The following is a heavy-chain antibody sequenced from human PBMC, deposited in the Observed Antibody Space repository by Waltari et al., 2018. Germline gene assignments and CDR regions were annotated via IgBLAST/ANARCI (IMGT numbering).Heavy chain of an antibody. CDR2: ISSDTTYI. J-gene: IGHJ6*02. CDR1: GFTFRSYS. D-gene: IGHD3-16*01. CDR3: ARTRFIHDPNYYYGMDV. V-gene: IGHV3-21*01. Sequence: EVQLVESGGGLVKPGGSLRLSCAASGFTFRSYSMIWVRRAPGTGLEFGSAISSDTTYIYYADSVKGRFTISRDNAKNSLYLQMNSLRAEDTAVYCCARTRFIHDPNYYYGMDVWGQGTTVTVSS.